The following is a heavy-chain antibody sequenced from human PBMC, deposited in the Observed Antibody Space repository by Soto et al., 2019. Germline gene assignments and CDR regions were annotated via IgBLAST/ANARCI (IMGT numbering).Heavy chain of an antibody. D-gene: IGHD2-21*02. V-gene: IGHV4-39*07. Sequence: PSETLSLTCTVSGGSINITSYSLAWIRQPPGKGLEWIGSIYYSGSTYYNPSLKSRVTISVDTSRNQFSLKLNSVTAADTAVYYCARTTAAIHLNYWSQGTLVTVSS. CDR1: GGSINITSYS. J-gene: IGHJ4*02. CDR2: IYYSGST. CDR3: ARTTAAIHLNY.